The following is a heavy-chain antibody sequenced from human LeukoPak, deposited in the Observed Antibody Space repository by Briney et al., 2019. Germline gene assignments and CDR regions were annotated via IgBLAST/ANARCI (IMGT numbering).Heavy chain of an antibody. D-gene: IGHD3-22*01. V-gene: IGHV4-59*08. CDR1: GGSISSYY. CDR2: IYYSGST. CDR3: ARHLYYYDSSGYHDAFDI. J-gene: IGHJ3*02. Sequence: SETLSLTCTVSGGSISSYYWSWTRQPPGKGLEWIGYIYYSGSTNYNPSLKSRVTISVDTSKNQFSLKLSSVTAADTAVYYCARHLYYYDSSGYHDAFDIWGQGTMVTVSS.